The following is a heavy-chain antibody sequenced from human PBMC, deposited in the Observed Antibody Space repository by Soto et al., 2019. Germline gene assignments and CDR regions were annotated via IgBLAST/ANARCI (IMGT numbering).Heavy chain of an antibody. CDR2: ISAYNGNT. J-gene: IGHJ6*02. D-gene: IGHD1-1*01. Sequence: ASVKVSCKASGYTVTSYGISWVRQAPGQGLEGKRWISAYNGNTNYAQKYQGRVNINRDTSASTAYMELSSLRSEDPAVYYCAGWNRTIIYGMDVWGQGTTVTVSS. V-gene: IGHV1-18*01. CDR1: GYTVTSYG. CDR3: AGWNRTIIYGMDV.